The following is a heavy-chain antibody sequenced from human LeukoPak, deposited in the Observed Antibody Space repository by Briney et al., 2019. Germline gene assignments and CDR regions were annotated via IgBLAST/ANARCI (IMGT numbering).Heavy chain of an antibody. D-gene: IGHD3-22*01. CDR3: ARDWSNYYDSSGHHD. Sequence: GGSLRLSCAASGFTFSDYYMSWIRQAPGKGLEWVSYISSSGSTIYYADSVKGRFTISRDNAKNSLYLQMNSLRAEDTALYYCARDWSNYYDSSGHHDWGQGTLVTVSS. CDR2: ISSSGSTI. CDR1: GFTFSDYY. V-gene: IGHV3-11*01. J-gene: IGHJ4*02.